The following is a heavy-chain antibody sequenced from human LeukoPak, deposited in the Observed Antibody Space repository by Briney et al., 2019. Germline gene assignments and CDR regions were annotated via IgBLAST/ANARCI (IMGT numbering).Heavy chain of an antibody. D-gene: IGHD3-3*01. CDR1: GFTFSDYY. V-gene: IGHV3-11*04. J-gene: IGHJ4*02. CDR3: ARGAPLTIFGVVIFY. CDR2: ISSSGSTI. Sequence: GGSLRLSCAASGFTFSDYYMSWIRQAPGKGLEWVSYISSSGSTIYYADTVKGRFTISRDNAKNSLYLQMNSLRAEDTAVYYCARGAPLTIFGVVIFYWGQGTLVTVSS.